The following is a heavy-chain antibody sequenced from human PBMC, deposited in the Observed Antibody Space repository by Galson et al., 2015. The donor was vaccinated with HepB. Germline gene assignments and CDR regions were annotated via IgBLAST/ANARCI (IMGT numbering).Heavy chain of an antibody. CDR3: PKDASGWALGDAFDI. D-gene: IGHD6-19*01. Sequence: SLRLSCAASGFTFSSYAMRWVRQAPGKGLEWVSTISGSGGSISYADSVRGRFTISRDNSKNTLYLQMNSLRAEDTAVYYCPKDASGWALGDAFDIWGQGTMVTVS. J-gene: IGHJ3*02. CDR1: GFTFSSYA. V-gene: IGHV3-23*01. CDR2: ISGSGGSI.